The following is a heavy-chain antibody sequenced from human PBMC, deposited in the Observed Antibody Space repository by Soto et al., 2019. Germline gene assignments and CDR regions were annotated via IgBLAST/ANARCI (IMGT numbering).Heavy chain of an antibody. CDR1: GFTFSSYG. V-gene: IGHV3-30*18. D-gene: IGHD3-10*01. Sequence: QVQLVESGGGVVQPGRSLRLSCAASGFTFSSYGMHWVRQAPGKGLEWVAVISYDGSNKYYADSVKGRFTISRDNSKNTLYLQMNSLRAEDTAVYYCAKPRFGELFLANYYYYYGMDVWGQGTTVTVSS. J-gene: IGHJ6*02. CDR3: AKPRFGELFLANYYYYYGMDV. CDR2: ISYDGSNK.